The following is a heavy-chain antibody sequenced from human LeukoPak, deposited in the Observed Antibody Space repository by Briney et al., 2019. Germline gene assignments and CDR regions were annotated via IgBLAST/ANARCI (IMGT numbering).Heavy chain of an antibody. CDR3: ARDRIYSSGWYGYFDY. D-gene: IGHD6-19*01. Sequence: PGGSLRLSCAASGFTFSSYEMNWVRQAPGKGLEWVSYISSSSSTIYYADSVKGRFTISRDNAKNSLYLQMNSLRAEDTAVYYCARDRIYSSGWYGYFDYWGQGTLVTVSS. CDR2: ISSSSSTI. CDR1: GFTFSSYE. J-gene: IGHJ4*02. V-gene: IGHV3-48*03.